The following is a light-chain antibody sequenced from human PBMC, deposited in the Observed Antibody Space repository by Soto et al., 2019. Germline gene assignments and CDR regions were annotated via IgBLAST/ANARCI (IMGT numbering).Light chain of an antibody. CDR2: AAY. J-gene: IGKJ5*01. Sequence: DTQLTQSPPFLSAPVGDRITTTFRASKTVTDYLAWYQHAPGKAPNLLIYAAYTLQSGVPSRFSGSGSGTEFSLTITSLQPEDFATYYCQYLNGAPTITFGQGTRLDIK. CDR3: QYLNGAPTIT. V-gene: IGKV1-9*01. CDR1: KTVTDY.